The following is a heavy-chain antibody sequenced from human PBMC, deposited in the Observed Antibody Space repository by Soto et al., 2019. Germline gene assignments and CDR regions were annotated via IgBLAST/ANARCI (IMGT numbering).Heavy chain of an antibody. CDR2: FDPEDGET. J-gene: IGHJ6*03. CDR1: GYTLTELS. D-gene: IGHD6-6*01. Sequence: ASVKVSCKVSGYTLTELSMHWVRQAPGKGLEWMGGFDPEDGETIYAQKFQGRVTMTEDTSTDTAYMELSSLRSEDTAVYYCVAARGGPYYYYYMDVWGKGTTVTVSS. V-gene: IGHV1-24*01. CDR3: VAARGGPYYYYYMDV.